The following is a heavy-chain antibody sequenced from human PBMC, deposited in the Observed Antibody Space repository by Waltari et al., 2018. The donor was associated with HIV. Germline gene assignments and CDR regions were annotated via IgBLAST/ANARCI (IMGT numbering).Heavy chain of an antibody. D-gene: IGHD3-22*01. Sequence: QVQLVQSGAEVKKPGASVKVSCKASGYTFTSYYIHWVRPAPSPGLAWMGIINPSGGSTSYAQKFQGRVTMTRDTSTSTVYMELSSLRSEDTAVYYCARGYDSSGYYPRNRRYFDYWGQGTLVTVSS. V-gene: IGHV1-46*01. CDR3: ARGYDSSGYYPRNRRYFDY. CDR1: GYTFTSYY. J-gene: IGHJ4*02. CDR2: INPSGGST.